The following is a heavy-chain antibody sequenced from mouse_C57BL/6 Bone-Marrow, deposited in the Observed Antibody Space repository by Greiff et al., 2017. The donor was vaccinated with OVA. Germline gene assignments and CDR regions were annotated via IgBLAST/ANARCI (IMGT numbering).Heavy chain of an antibody. CDR3: ARDDGYYKGYYFDY. Sequence: EVQLQQSGPELVKPGASVKISCKASGYTFTDYYMNWVKQSHGKSLEWIGDINPNNGGTSYNQKFKGKATLTVDKSSSTAYMELRSLTSEDSAVYYCARDDGYYKGYYFDYWGQGTTLTVSS. D-gene: IGHD2-3*01. CDR1: GYTFTDYY. CDR2: INPNNGGT. J-gene: IGHJ2*01. V-gene: IGHV1-26*01.